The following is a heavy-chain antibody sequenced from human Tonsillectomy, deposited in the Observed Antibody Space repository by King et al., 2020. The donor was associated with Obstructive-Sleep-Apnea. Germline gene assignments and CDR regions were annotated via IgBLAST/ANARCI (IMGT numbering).Heavy chain of an antibody. V-gene: IGHV4-59*08. J-gene: IGHJ6*02. CDR3: ARNPYGSGAYYKNYGMDV. CDR1: GGSISSYY. CDR2: IYYSGST. D-gene: IGHD3-10*01. Sequence: QLQESGPGLVKPSETLSLTCTVSGGSISSYYWSWIRQPPGKGLEWIGYIYYSGSTNYNPSLKSRVIISVDTSKNQFSLKLSSVTAADTAVYYCARNPYGSGAYYKNYGMDVWGQGTTVSVSS.